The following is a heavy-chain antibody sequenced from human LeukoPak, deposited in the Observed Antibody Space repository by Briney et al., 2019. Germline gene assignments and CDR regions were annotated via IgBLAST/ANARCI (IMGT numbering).Heavy chain of an antibody. Sequence: GGSLRLSCVASGFTFSNAWMSWVRQAPGKGLEWVGRIKSKTDGGTTDYAAPVKGRFTISRDDSKNTLYLQMNSLKTEDTAVYYCTTDAYYDFWSGYPGLDGAFDIWGQGTMVTVSS. CDR2: IKSKTDGGTT. J-gene: IGHJ3*02. V-gene: IGHV3-15*01. CDR3: TTDAYYDFWSGYPGLDGAFDI. D-gene: IGHD3-3*01. CDR1: GFTFSNAW.